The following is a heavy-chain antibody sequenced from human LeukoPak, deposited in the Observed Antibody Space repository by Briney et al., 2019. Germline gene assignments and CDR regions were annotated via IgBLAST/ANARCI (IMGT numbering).Heavy chain of an antibody. Sequence: ASVKVSCKPSGYTFTDYAINWVRQAPGQGLEYMGWVNTNTGNPTYTQGFTGRFVFSSDSSVSTAYLQITSLKADDSAIYFCASCNDSSGYFAYWGQGTLVTVSS. CDR2: VNTNTGNP. V-gene: IGHV7-4-1*02. CDR3: ASCNDSSGYFAY. J-gene: IGHJ4*02. D-gene: IGHD3-22*01. CDR1: GYTFTDYA.